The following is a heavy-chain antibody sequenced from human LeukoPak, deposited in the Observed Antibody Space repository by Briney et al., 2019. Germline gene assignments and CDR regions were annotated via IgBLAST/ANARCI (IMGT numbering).Heavy chain of an antibody. Sequence: PSETLSLTCAVYGGSFSGDYWSWIRQPPGKGLEWIGEINHSGSTNYNPSLKSRVTISVDTSKNQFSLKLSSVTAADTAVYYCARDRRNWGQGTLVTVSS. V-gene: IGHV4-34*01. CDR2: INHSGST. J-gene: IGHJ4*02. CDR1: GGSFSGDY. CDR3: ARDRRN.